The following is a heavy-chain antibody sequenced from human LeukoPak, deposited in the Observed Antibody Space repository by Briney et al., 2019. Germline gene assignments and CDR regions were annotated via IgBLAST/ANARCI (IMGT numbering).Heavy chain of an antibody. J-gene: IGHJ3*02. CDR2: ISGSGGST. CDR3: ATYGDYVPDAFDI. D-gene: IGHD4-17*01. Sequence: PGGSLRLSCAASGFTFSSYGMSWVRQAPGKGLEWVSAISGSGGSTYYADSVKGRFTISRDNSKNTLYLQMNSLRAEDTAVYYCATYGDYVPDAFDIWGQGTMVTVSS. CDR1: GFTFSSYG. V-gene: IGHV3-23*01.